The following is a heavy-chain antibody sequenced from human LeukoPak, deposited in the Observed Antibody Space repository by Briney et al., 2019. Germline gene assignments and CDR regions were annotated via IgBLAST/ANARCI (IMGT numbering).Heavy chain of an antibody. D-gene: IGHD5-24*01. Sequence: GTLAMTGRGSDGSISCYCWRWLRQRAGKGLARIRYISYSGINNYIPALKSRVPISVDTSKNHLSLKLPSVTAAHTAVYYCARDVRGRDGYNYAEVWGQGNLVTVSS. V-gene: IGHV4-59*01. J-gene: IGHJ4*02. CDR2: ISYSGIN. CDR3: ARDVRGRDGYNYAEV. CDR1: DGSISCYC.